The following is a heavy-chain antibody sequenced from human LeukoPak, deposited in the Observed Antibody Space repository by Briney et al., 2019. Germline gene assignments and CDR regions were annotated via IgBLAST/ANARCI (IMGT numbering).Heavy chain of an antibody. J-gene: IGHJ4*02. D-gene: IGHD1-26*01. CDR2: INADGSST. V-gene: IGHV3-74*01. Sequence: GGSLRLPCEGSGFTFSSHWIHWVRQAPGKGLVWVSGINADGSSTRYADSVKGRFTISRDNTKNTLYLHMNSLRAEDTAAYYCARVPLSGSFAFDYWGQGVLVTVSS. CDR3: ARVPLSGSFAFDY. CDR1: GFTFSSHW.